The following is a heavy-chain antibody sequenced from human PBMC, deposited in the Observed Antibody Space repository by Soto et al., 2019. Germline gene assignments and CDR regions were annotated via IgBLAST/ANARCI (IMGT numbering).Heavy chain of an antibody. CDR3: AKGYCTNGVCFDVLGFDY. D-gene: IGHD2-8*01. Sequence: GGSLRLSCAASGFTFSSYGMHWVRQAPGKGLEWVAVISYDGSNKYYADSVKGRFTISRDNSKNTLYLQMNSLRAEDTAVYYCAKGYCTNGVCFDVLGFDYWGQGTLVTVSS. CDR2: ISYDGSNK. V-gene: IGHV3-30*18. CDR1: GFTFSSYG. J-gene: IGHJ4*02.